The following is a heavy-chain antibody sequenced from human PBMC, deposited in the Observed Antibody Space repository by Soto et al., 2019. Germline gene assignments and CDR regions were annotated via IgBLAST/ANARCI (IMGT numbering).Heavy chain of an antibody. V-gene: IGHV1-69*01. Sequence: QVQLVQSGAEVTKPGSSVKVSCKASGGTFSSYAISWVRQAPGQGLEWLGGIIPIFGTANYAQKFQGRVTITGDETTSTAYMELRSLSSEDRAVYYCARVGFRGSYTHYYYGMDVWGQGTTVTVSS. CDR2: IIPIFGTA. J-gene: IGHJ6*02. CDR3: ARVGFRGSYTHYYYGMDV. D-gene: IGHD1-26*01. CDR1: GGTFSSYA.